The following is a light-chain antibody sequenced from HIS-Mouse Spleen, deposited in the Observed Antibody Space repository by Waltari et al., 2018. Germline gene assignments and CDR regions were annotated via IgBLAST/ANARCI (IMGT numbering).Light chain of an antibody. V-gene: IGLV3-21*03. CDR1: NIGSKS. Sequence: SYVLTQPPSLSVAPGNSARVIVGGTNIGSKSVHWYQQKPGQAPVLVVYDDSDRPSGIPERFSGSNSGNTATLTISRVEAGDEADYYCQVWDSSSDHVVFGGGTKLTVL. CDR2: DDS. J-gene: IGLJ2*01. CDR3: QVWDSSSDHVV.